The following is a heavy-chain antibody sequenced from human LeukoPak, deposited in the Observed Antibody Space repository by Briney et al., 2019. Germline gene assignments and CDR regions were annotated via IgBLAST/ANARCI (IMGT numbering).Heavy chain of an antibody. CDR1: GFTFSSYA. V-gene: IGHV3-23*01. D-gene: IGHD5-12*01. CDR2: ISGSGGST. Sequence: GGSLRLSCAASGFTFSSYAMSWVRQAPGKGLEWVSAISGSGGSTYYADSVKGRFTISRDNSKNTLYLQMNSLRAEDTAVHYCAKVPYSGYAENWFDPWGQGTLVTVSS. J-gene: IGHJ5*02. CDR3: AKVPYSGYAENWFDP.